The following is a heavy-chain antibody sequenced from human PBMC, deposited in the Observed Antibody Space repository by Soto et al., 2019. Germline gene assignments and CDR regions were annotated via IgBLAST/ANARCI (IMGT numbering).Heavy chain of an antibody. Sequence: PGGSLRLSCAASGFTLSNYGMHWVRQAPGKGLEWVAVIWSGGSNKYYADSVKGRFTISRDNSKNTLYLQMNSLRAEDTAVYYCARALQYQNWLDPWGQGT. D-gene: IGHD4-4*01. J-gene: IGHJ5*02. CDR1: GFTLSNYG. CDR2: IWSGGSNK. V-gene: IGHV3-33*01. CDR3: ARALQYQNWLDP.